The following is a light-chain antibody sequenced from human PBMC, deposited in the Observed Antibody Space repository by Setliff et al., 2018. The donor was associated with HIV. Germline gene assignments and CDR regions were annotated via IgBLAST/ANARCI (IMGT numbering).Light chain of an antibody. CDR3: SSYTNSNTLPYV. J-gene: IGLJ1*01. CDR1: SSDIGAYDY. CDR2: GVD. V-gene: IGLV2-11*01. Sequence: QSALTQPRSVSGSRGQSITFSCTGTSSDIGAYDYVSWYQQHPGKAPKLITYGVDKRPSGVPTRFSGFKSGNTASLTIYGLQAEDEADYYCSSYTNSNTLPYVFGTGTKVTVL.